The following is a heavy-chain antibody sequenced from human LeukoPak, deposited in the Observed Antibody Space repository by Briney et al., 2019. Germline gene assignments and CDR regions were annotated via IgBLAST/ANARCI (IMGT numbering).Heavy chain of an antibody. D-gene: IGHD4-17*01. V-gene: IGHV4-59*01. CDR1: GGSISSYY. CDR2: IYYSGST. J-gene: IGHJ4*02. Sequence: SETLSLTCTVSGGSISSYYWSWIRQPPGKGLEWIGYIYYSGSTDYNPSLKSRVTISVDTSKNQFSLKLSSVTAADTAVYYCARAGSSTVTTYDYWGQGTLVTVSS. CDR3: ARAGSSTVTTYDY.